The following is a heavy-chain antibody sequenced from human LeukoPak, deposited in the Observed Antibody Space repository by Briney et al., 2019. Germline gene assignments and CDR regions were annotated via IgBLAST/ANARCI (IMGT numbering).Heavy chain of an antibody. J-gene: IGHJ4*02. D-gene: IGHD2-21*02. CDR3: ARRLHYFDY. CDR2: IRYSGTT. Sequence: SETLSLTCTVSGGSISSTYDHWDWIRQPPGKGLEWMGSIRYSGTTYYNPSLKGRVTIFVDTSNNQFSLRLSSVTAADTAVYYYARRLHYFDYWGQGSLVTVSS. V-gene: IGHV4-39*01. CDR1: GGSISSTYDH.